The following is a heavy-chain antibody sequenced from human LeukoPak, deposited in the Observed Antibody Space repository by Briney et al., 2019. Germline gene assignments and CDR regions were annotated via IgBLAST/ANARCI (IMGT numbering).Heavy chain of an antibody. CDR3: ARKYTRGYYFDY. J-gene: IGHJ4*02. Sequence: SETLSLTCTVSGGSISSGSYYWSWIRQPAGKGLEWIGRIYTSGSTNYNPSLKSRVTISVDTSKNQSSLKLSSVTAADTAVYYCARKYTRGYYFDYWGQGTLVTVSS. D-gene: IGHD6-6*01. CDR2: IYTSGST. CDR1: GGSISSGSYY. V-gene: IGHV4-61*02.